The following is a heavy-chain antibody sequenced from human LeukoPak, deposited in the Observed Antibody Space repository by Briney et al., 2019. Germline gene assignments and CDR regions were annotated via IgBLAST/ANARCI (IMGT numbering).Heavy chain of an antibody. J-gene: IGHJ4*02. CDR3: ASRGLSDGDHGDY. V-gene: IGHV1-46*01. Sequence: ASVKVSCKASGYTFTSYYMHWVRQAPGQGLEWMGIINPSGGSTSYAQKFQGRVTMTRDTSTSTVYMELSSLRSDDTAVYYCASRGLSDGDHGDYWGQGTLVTVSS. CDR1: GYTFTSYY. CDR2: INPSGGST. D-gene: IGHD4-17*01.